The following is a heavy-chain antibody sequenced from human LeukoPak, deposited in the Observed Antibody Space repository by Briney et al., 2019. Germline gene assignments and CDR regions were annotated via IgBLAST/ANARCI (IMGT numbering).Heavy chain of an antibody. Sequence: ASVKVSCKASGYTFTGYYMHWVRQAPGQGLEWMGWINPNSGGTNYAQKFQGRVTMTRDTSISTAYMELSRLRSDDTAVYYCARDFRRGDYGYYYYMDVWGKGTTVTISS. CDR2: INPNSGGT. V-gene: IGHV1-2*02. CDR1: GYTFTGYY. CDR3: ARDFRRGDYGYYYYMDV. J-gene: IGHJ6*03. D-gene: IGHD4-17*01.